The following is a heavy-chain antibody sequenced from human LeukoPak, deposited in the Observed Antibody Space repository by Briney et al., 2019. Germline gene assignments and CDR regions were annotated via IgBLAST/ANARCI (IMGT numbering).Heavy chain of an antibody. CDR1: GFTFSSYS. J-gene: IGHJ3*02. D-gene: IGHD3-22*01. CDR3: ARPSTVVIVDAFDI. V-gene: IGHV3-21*01. CDR2: ISSSSSYI. Sequence: PGGSLRLSCAASGFTFSSYSMNWVRQAPGKGLEWVSSISSSSSYIYYADSVKGRFTISRDNAKNSLYLQMNSLRAEDTAVYYCARPSTVVIVDAFDIWGQGTMVTVSS.